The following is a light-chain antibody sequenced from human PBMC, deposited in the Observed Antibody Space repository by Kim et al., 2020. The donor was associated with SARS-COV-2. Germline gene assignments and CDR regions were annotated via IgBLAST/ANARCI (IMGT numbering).Light chain of an antibody. CDR2: GNN. CDR3: QSYDARFGGLYV. CDR1: RFDIGAGYD. J-gene: IGLJ1*01. V-gene: IGLV1-40*01. Sequence: QSVLTQPPSVSGAPGQWVTISCSGSRFDIGAGYDVHWYQHLPGVVPKLLIYGNNNRPSGVPDRFSGSKSGTSAALVIIGLQAEDEADYYCQSYDARFGGLYVFGTGTKVTVL.